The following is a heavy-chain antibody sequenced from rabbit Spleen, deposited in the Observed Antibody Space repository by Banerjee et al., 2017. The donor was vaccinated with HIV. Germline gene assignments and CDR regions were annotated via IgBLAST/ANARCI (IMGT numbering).Heavy chain of an antibody. CDR3: ARDTGSSFSTYGMDL. CDR1: GVSLNDKD. CDR2: IYAGEGST. Sequence: EQLEESGGGLVKPEGSLTLTCKASGVSLNDKDVMCWVRQAPGKGLEWIGIIYAGEGSTDYASWVNGRFTISSDNAQNTVDLKMNSLTVADTATYFCARDTGSSFSTYGMDLWGQGTLVTVS. V-gene: IGHV1S47*01. J-gene: IGHJ3*01. D-gene: IGHD8-1*01.